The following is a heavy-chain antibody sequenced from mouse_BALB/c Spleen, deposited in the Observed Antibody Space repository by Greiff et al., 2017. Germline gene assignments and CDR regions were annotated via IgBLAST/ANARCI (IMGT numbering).Heavy chain of an antibody. J-gene: IGHJ2*01. Sequence: EVQGVESGPELVKPGASVKMSCKASGYTFTSYVMHWVKQKPGQGLEWIGYINPYNDGTKYNEKFKGKATLTSDKSSSTAYMELSSLTSEDSAVYYCALLWDGFDYWGQGTTLTVSS. V-gene: IGHV1-14*01. D-gene: IGHD2-1*01. CDR1: GYTFTSYV. CDR3: ALLWDGFDY. CDR2: INPYNDGT.